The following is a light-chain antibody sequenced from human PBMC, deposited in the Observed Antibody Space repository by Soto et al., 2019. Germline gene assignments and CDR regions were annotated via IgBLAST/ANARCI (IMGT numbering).Light chain of an antibody. CDR3: QQSYSFPKT. CDR1: QDIGRV. CDR2: AAS. J-gene: IGKJ1*01. Sequence: IRVSPSAPSLSASTRGPNTITCRASQDIGRVLAWYQQKPGKAPKLLIYAASTLQSGVPSRFSGSGSGTEFTLTIISLQPEDFATYYCQQSYSFPKTFGRGTKVDIK. V-gene: IGKV1-8*01.